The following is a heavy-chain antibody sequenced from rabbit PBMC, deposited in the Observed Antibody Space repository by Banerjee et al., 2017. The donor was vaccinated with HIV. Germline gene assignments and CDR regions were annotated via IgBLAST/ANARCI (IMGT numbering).Heavy chain of an antibody. CDR2: IDPVFGST. D-gene: IGHD2-1*01. Sequence: QSLEESGGDLVKPGASLTLTCTASGFSFSSSYWICWVRQAPGKGLEWIGYIDPVFGSTLYADWVNGRFTISSHNAQNTLYLQLNSLTAADTATYFCARERYGDYVYAVYYHGMDLWGPGTLVTVS. V-gene: IGHV1S40*01. J-gene: IGHJ6*01. CDR3: ARERYGDYVYAVYYHGMDL. CDR1: GFSFSSSYW.